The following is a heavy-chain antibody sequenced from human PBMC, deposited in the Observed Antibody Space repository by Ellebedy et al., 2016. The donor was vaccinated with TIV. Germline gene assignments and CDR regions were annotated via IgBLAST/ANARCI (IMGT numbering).Heavy chain of an antibody. CDR1: GFTFSSHG. CDR3: ARDRGTTMTVSDY. CDR2: IWFDGSNK. D-gene: IGHD3-22*01. Sequence: PGGSLRLSCAASGFTFSSHGMHWVRQAPGKGLEWVVVIWFDGSNKYHADSVNGRFTISRDNSKNTLYLQMNRLRAEDTDVYYCARDRGTTMTVSDYWGQGTLVTVSS. J-gene: IGHJ4*02. V-gene: IGHV3-33*08.